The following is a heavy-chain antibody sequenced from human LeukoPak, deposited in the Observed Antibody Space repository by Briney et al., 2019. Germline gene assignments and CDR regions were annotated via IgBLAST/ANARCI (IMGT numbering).Heavy chain of an antibody. CDR1: GGSISSTTYY. D-gene: IGHD3-16*01. CDR2: IYLDGST. J-gene: IGHJ4*02. Sequence: PSETLSLTCTVSGGSISSTTYYWGWIRQPPGKGLEWIGNIYLDGSTCYNPSLKSRVTISIDTSKNQFSLKLSPVTAADTAVYYCAREPLLGEINVQQAQPNWGQGTLVTVSS. V-gene: IGHV4-39*07. CDR3: AREPLLGEINVQQAQPN.